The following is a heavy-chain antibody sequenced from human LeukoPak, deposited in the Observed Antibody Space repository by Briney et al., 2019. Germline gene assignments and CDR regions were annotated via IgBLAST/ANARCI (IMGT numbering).Heavy chain of an antibody. Sequence: SVTVSCKPSGYTFTSYDISWVRQAPGQGLEWMGWISAYNGDTNYAQKLQGRVTMTTDTSTSTAYMELRRLRSDGTAVYYCARLLGSRDSSSSPPHWFDLWGQGTLVSVSS. V-gene: IGHV1-18*01. CDR1: GYTFTSYD. CDR2: ISAYNGDT. J-gene: IGHJ5*02. D-gene: IGHD6-6*01. CDR3: ARLLGSRDSSSSPPHWFDL.